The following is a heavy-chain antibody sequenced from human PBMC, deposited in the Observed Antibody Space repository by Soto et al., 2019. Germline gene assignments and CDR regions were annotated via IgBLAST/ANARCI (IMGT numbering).Heavy chain of an antibody. CDR2: ISTSKGNT. CDR3: ANRSPAFDF. CDR1: GYTFTSYG. Sequence: QVQLVQSGPEVKKPGASVKVSCKTSGYTFTSYGIAWVRPAPGQGLEWMGWISTSKGNTNYAQKFQGRVTMTTDTSTSTAYMELRSLRSDDTAVYYCANRSPAFDFWGQGTLVTVSS. J-gene: IGHJ4*02. V-gene: IGHV1-18*01.